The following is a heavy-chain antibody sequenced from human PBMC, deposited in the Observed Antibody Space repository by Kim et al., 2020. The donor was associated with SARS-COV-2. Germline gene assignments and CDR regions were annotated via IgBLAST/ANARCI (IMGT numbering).Heavy chain of an antibody. D-gene: IGHD5-18*01. CDR3: ARAPRGYSYGLNYYYYYGMDV. Sequence: SETLSLTCAVYGGSFSGYYWSWIRQPPGKGLEWIGEINHRGSTNYNPSLKSRVTISVDTSKNQFSLKLSSVTAADTAVYYCARAPRGYSYGLNYYYYYGMDVWGQGTTVTVSS. CDR1: GGSFSGYY. V-gene: IGHV4-34*01. CDR2: INHRGST. J-gene: IGHJ6*02.